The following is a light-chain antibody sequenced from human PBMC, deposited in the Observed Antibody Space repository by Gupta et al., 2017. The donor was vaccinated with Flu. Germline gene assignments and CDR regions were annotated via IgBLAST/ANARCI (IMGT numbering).Light chain of an antibody. CDR2: GAS. J-gene: IGKJ1*01. CDR3: QQDDMSPKT. CDR1: QSLSSSY. Sequence: EIVLTQSPGTLSLSPGERATLSCRASQSLSSSYLAWYQQKPGQTPRLLIYGASSRAAGIPDRFSGSGSGTDFTLTISRLEPEDFAVYYCQQDDMSPKTFGQGTKVEVK. V-gene: IGKV3-20*01.